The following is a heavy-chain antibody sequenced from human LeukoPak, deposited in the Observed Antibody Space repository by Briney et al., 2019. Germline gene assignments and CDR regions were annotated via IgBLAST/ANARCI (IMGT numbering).Heavy chain of an antibody. CDR1: GFTFSSYG. J-gene: IGHJ6*03. D-gene: IGHD2/OR15-2a*01. V-gene: IGHV3-43D*03. CDR3: AKDRAARGRGNYFYMDV. CDR2: ITWDGGST. Sequence: PGGSLRLSCAASGFTFSSYGMNWVRQAPGKGLEWVSHITWDGGSTHYADSVEGRFTISRDNRENSLYLQMNSLRPEDTALYYCAKDRAARGRGNYFYMDVWGKGTTVTVSS.